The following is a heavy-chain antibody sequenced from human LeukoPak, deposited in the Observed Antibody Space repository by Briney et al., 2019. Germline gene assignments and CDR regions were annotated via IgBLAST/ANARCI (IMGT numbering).Heavy chain of an antibody. D-gene: IGHD5-18*01. V-gene: IGHV3-43D*03. J-gene: IGHJ4*02. CDR1: GFTFDDYA. Sequence: GGSLRLSCAASGFTFDDYAMHWVRQAPGKGLEWVSLISWDGGSTYYADSVKGRFTISRDNAKNSLYLQMNSLRAEDTAVYYCARVWGYSYGNFDYWGQGTLVTVSS. CDR2: ISWDGGST. CDR3: ARVWGYSYGNFDY.